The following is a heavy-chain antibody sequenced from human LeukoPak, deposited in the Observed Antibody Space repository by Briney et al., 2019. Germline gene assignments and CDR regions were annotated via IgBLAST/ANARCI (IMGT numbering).Heavy chain of an antibody. CDR3: ARQTPTTDNWFDP. J-gene: IGHJ5*02. Sequence: SETLSLTCTVSGGSISCSSYYWGWIRQPPGKGLEWIGSIYYSGSTYYNPSLKSRVTISVDTSKNQFSLKLSSVTAADTAVYYCARQTPTTDNWFDPWGQGTLVTVSS. D-gene: IGHD4-17*01. V-gene: IGHV4-39*01. CDR1: GGSISCSSYY. CDR2: IYYSGST.